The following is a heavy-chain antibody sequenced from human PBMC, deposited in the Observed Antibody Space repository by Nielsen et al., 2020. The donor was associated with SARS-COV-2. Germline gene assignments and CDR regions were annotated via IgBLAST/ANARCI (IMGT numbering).Heavy chain of an antibody. CDR2: INPNSGGT. J-gene: IGHJ6*02. Sequence: VKVSCKASGYTFTGYYMHWVRQAPGQGLEWMGWINPNSGGTNYAQKFQGRVTMTRDTSTSTVYMELSSLRSEDTAVYYCARDLTMVRGDYYYYGMDVWGQGTTVTVSS. CDR1: GYTFTGYY. CDR3: ARDLTMVRGDYYYYGMDV. D-gene: IGHD3-10*01. V-gene: IGHV1-2*02.